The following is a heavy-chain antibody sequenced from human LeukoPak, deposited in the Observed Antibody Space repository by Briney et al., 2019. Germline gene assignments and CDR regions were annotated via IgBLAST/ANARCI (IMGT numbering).Heavy chain of an antibody. CDR1: GFTFSSYS. CDR3: ARGAKVVPAVYYFDY. Sequence: GGSLRLSCAASGFTFSSYSMNWFRQAPGKGLEWVSYISSSSSTIYYADSVKGRFTISRDNAKNSLYLQMNSLRAEDTAVYYCARGAKVVPAVYYFDYWGQGTLATVSS. V-gene: IGHV3-48*01. CDR2: ISSSSSTI. J-gene: IGHJ4*02. D-gene: IGHD2-2*01.